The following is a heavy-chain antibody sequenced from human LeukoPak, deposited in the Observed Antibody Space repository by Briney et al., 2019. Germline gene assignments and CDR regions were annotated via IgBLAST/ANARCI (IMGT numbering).Heavy chain of an antibody. V-gene: IGHV1-18*01. CDR3: ARTRRIMITFGGVYYFDY. J-gene: IGHJ4*02. Sequence: EASVKVSCKASGYTFTSYGSSWVRQAPGQGLEWMGWISAYNGNTNYAQKLQGRVTMTTDTSTSTAYMELRSLRSDDTAVYYCARTRRIMITFGGVYYFDYWGQGTLVTVSS. CDR1: GYTFTSYG. D-gene: IGHD3-16*01. CDR2: ISAYNGNT.